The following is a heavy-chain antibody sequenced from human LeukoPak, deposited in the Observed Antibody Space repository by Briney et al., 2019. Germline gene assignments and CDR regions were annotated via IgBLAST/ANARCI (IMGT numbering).Heavy chain of an antibody. Sequence: ASVKVSCKAFGYTFTSYGISWARQAPGQGLEWMGWISAYNGNTNYAQKLQGRVTMTTDTSTSTAYMELRSLRSDDTAVYYCASGRRLELSSSYYYGMDVWGQGTTVTVSS. CDR3: ASGRRLELSSSYYYGMDV. D-gene: IGHD1-26*01. CDR2: ISAYNGNT. J-gene: IGHJ6*02. CDR1: GYTFTSYG. V-gene: IGHV1-18*01.